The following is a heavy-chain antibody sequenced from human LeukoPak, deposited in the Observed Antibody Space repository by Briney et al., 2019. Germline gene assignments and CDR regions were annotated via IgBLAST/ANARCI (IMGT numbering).Heavy chain of an antibody. CDR3: VRVQSAGRGDHSLEY. CDR1: GFTFSDHY. J-gene: IGHJ4*02. D-gene: IGHD3-10*01. CDR2: ARDKGHSYST. Sequence: GGSLRLSCAASGFTFSDHYMDWVRQAPGKGLERVGRARDKGHSYSTEYAAAVKGRFTASRDDSRNSMWLQLNSLTTEDTAVYCCVRVQSAGRGDHSLEYWGKGTLVIVPA. V-gene: IGHV3-72*01.